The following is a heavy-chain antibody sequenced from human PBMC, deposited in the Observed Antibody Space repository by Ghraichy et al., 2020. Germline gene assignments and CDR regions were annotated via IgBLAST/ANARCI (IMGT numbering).Heavy chain of an antibody. CDR3: AKDNSWAQQWLVMAGYFDY. V-gene: IGHV3-23*01. Sequence: GGSLRLSCAASGFTFSSYAMSWVRQAPGKGLEWVSAISGSGGSTYYADSVKGRFTISRDNSKNTLYLQMNSLRAEDTAVYYCAKDNSWAQQWLVMAGYFDYWGQGTLVTVSS. D-gene: IGHD6-19*01. J-gene: IGHJ4*02. CDR2: ISGSGGST. CDR1: GFTFSSYA.